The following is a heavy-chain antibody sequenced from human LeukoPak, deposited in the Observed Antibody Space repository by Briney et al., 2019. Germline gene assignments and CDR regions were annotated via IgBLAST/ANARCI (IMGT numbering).Heavy chain of an antibody. J-gene: IGHJ5*02. V-gene: IGHV4-39*07. CDR2: IYYSGST. D-gene: IGHD4-17*01. Sequence: SETLSLTCTVSGGSISSSSYYWGWIRQPPGKGLEWIGSIYYSGSTYYNPSLKSRVTISVDTSKNQFSLKLSSVIAADTAVYYCARVVSQYGDHAWIVNWFDPWGQGTLVTVSS. CDR1: GGSISSSSYY. CDR3: ARVVSQYGDHAWIVNWFDP.